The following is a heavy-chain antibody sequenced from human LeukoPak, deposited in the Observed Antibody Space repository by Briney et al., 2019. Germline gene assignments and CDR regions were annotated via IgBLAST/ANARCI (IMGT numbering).Heavy chain of an antibody. V-gene: IGHV4-59*01. Sequence: PSETLSLTCTVSGGSISSYYWSWIRQPPGKGLEWIGYIYYSGSTNYNPSLKSRVTISVDTSKNQFSLKLSSVTAADTAVYYCVGMARRYYYMDVWSKGTTVTVSS. D-gene: IGHD3-10*01. J-gene: IGHJ6*03. CDR3: VGMARRYYYMDV. CDR2: IYYSGST. CDR1: GGSISSYY.